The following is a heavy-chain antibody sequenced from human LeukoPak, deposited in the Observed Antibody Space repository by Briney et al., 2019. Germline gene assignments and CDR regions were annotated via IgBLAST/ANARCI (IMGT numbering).Heavy chain of an antibody. V-gene: IGHV4-59*08. CDR1: GDSIRGHY. J-gene: IGHJ6*03. Sequence: SETLSLTCTVSGDSIRGHYCAWIRQSPGKGLEWIGHIYNSATTDYNPSFKSRVTISLDTSKKQFSLKLSSVTAADTAVYYCARHGPRTRQWLVGGGVDYYYMDVWGKGTTVTVSS. CDR3: ARHGPRTRQWLVGGGVDYYYMDV. CDR2: IYNSATT. D-gene: IGHD6-19*01.